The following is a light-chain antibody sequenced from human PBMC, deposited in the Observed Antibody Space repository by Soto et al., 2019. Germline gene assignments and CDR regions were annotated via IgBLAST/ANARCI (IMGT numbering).Light chain of an antibody. Sequence: DIQMTQSPSTLSASVGDRVTITCLASQSLSSSLAWYQQKPGKAPKLLIYDSYSWESGVPSRLSGSGSGTQFTPTISSLQPDDFSTYNCQQYNSYPWTFGQGTKLEIK. J-gene: IGKJ2*02. CDR1: QSLSSS. CDR2: DSY. V-gene: IGKV1-5*01. CDR3: QQYNSYPWT.